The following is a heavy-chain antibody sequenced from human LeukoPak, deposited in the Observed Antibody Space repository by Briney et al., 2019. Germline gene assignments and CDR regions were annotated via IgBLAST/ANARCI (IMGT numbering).Heavy chain of an antibody. V-gene: IGHV1-2*06. Sequence: ASVKVSCKASGYTFTGYYMHWVRQAPGQGLEWMGRINPNSGGTNYAQKFQGRVTMTRDTSISTAYMELSRLRSDDTAVYYCAAGYSSGWFVFDYWGQGTLVTVSS. J-gene: IGHJ4*02. CDR2: INPNSGGT. D-gene: IGHD6-19*01. CDR1: GYTFTGYY. CDR3: AAGYSSGWFVFDY.